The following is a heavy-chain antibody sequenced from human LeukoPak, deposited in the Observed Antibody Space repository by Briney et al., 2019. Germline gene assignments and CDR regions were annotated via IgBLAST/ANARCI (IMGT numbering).Heavy chain of an antibody. J-gene: IGHJ3*02. CDR3: ASQRAYSAYDSPGAFDI. CDR2: ISYSGST. D-gene: IGHD5-12*01. CDR1: GGSISSYY. V-gene: IGHV4-59*01. Sequence: SETLSLTCTVSGGSISSYYWSWIRQPPGKGLEWIGYISYSGSTNYNPSLKSRVTISVDTSKNQFSLKLTSVTAADTAVYYCASQRAYSAYDSPGAFDIWGQGTMVTVSS.